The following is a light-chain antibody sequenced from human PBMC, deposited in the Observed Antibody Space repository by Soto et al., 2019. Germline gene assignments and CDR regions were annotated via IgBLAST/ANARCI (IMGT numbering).Light chain of an antibody. CDR2: GAS. V-gene: IGKV3-15*01. CDR3: QQCDSGWT. J-gene: IGKJ1*01. CDR1: QSVGSN. Sequence: IGMTQSPDALSVSPVGRATLSSRASQSVGSNLAWYQKKPGQAPRLLIFGASTRATGIPARFSGSGSGTEFTLTISSLQSEDIAVYYCQQCDSGWTFGQGTKVDI.